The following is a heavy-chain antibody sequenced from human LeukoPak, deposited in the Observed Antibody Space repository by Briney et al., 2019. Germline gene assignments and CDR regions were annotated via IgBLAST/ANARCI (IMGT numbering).Heavy chain of an antibody. CDR2: IIPILGIA. CDR3: ARGKFKRSSTSCYACGAFDI. D-gene: IGHD2-2*01. Sequence: SVKVSCKASGGTFSSYAISWVRQAPGQGLEWMGRIIPILGIANYAQKFHGRVTITADKSTSTAYMELSSLRSEDTAVYYCARGKFKRSSTSCYACGAFDIWGQGTMVTVSS. V-gene: IGHV1-69*04. CDR1: GGTFSSYA. J-gene: IGHJ3*02.